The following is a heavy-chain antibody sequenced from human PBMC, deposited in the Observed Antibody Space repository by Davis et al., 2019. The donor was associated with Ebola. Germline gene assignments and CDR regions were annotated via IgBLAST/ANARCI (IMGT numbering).Heavy chain of an antibody. CDR3: ATGGDTDY. CDR2: INAGNGNT. V-gene: IGHV1-3*01. CDR1: GYTFTSYA. Sequence: ASVKVSCKASGYTFTSYAMPWVRPASGQRLEWMGWINAGNGNTKYSQKFQGRVTITGDTSASTAYMELSSLRSEDTAVYYCATGGDTDYWGQGTLVTVSS. D-gene: IGHD5-18*01. J-gene: IGHJ4*02.